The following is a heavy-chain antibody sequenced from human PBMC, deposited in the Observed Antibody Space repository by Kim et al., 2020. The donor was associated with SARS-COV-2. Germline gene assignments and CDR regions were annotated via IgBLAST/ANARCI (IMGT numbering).Heavy chain of an antibody. V-gene: IGHV1-24*01. Sequence: ASVKVSCKVSGYTLTELSMHWVRQAPGKGLEWMGGFDPEDGETIYAQKFQGRVTMTEDTSTDTAYMELSSLRSEDTAVYYCATVPLYYYDSSGYHQYYFDYWGQGTLVTVSS. CDR2: FDPEDGET. CDR1: GYTLTELS. D-gene: IGHD3-22*01. CDR3: ATVPLYYYDSSGYHQYYFDY. J-gene: IGHJ4*02.